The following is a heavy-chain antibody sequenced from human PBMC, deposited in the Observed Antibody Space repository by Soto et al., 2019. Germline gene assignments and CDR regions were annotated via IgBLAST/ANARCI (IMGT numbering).Heavy chain of an antibody. CDR2: IDPSSGSA. Sequence: ASVNVSCKASGYTFTTYYIHWVRQAPGQGLEWMGIIDPSSGSAGYAQRFQVSVTMTRDTPTSTFYMELSSLRSEDTAVYYCARGIDLPYYYYGLDVWG. V-gene: IGHV1-46*03. CDR3: ARGIDLPYYYYGLDV. CDR1: GYTFTTYY. J-gene: IGHJ6*02.